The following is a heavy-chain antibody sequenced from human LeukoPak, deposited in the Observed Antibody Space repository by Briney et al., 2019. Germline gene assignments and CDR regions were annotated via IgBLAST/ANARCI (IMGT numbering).Heavy chain of an antibody. CDR1: GGSISSTNYY. Sequence: SETLSLTCTVSGGSISSTNYYWGWVRQPPGKELQWIGSLYYSGRTFYTPSLESRVTMSIDTSNNQFSLRMSSVTAADTAVYYCARLAAGTWSYDYWGQGSLVTVSS. J-gene: IGHJ4*02. V-gene: IGHV4-39*01. D-gene: IGHD6-25*01. CDR3: ARLAAGTWSYDY. CDR2: LYYSGRT.